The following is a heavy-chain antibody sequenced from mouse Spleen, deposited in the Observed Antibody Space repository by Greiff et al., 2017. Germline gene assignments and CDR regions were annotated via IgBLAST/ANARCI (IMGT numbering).Heavy chain of an antibody. CDR1: GYSITSGYY. V-gene: IGHV3-6*01. Sequence: DVQLQESGPGLVKPSQSLSLTCSVTGYSITSGYYWNWIRQFPGNKLEWMGYISYDGSNNYNPSLKNRISITRDTSKNQFFLKLNSVTTEDTATYYCARAGGITTRNFDYWGQGTTLTVSS. CDR2: ISYDGSN. J-gene: IGHJ2*01. CDR3: ARAGGITTRNFDY. D-gene: IGHD2-4*01.